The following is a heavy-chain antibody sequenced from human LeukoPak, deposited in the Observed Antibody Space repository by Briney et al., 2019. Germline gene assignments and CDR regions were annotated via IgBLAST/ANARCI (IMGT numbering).Heavy chain of an antibody. Sequence: GGSLRLSCAASGFIFTDYSMNWVRQAPGKGLEWVSYIDRSSNNIYYPDSVKGRFTISRDNAKNSLYLQMNSLRAEDTAVYYCARTRTKFYYGSGGDYGMDVWGQGTTVTVSS. CDR3: ARTRTKFYYGSGGDYGMDV. V-gene: IGHV3-48*01. J-gene: IGHJ6*02. CDR2: IDRSSNNI. D-gene: IGHD3-10*01. CDR1: GFIFTDYS.